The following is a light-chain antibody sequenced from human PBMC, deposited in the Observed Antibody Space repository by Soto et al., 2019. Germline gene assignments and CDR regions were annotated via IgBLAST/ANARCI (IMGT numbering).Light chain of an antibody. J-gene: IGKJ2*01. V-gene: IGKV3-11*01. CDR2: DTS. Sequence: EIVLTQSPASLSLSPGERATLSYRASQSVDSFLAWYQQKPGRTPRLLIYDTSNRATGIPARFSGSGSGTDFTLTISRLEPEDFAVYYCQVRTDWPPFKYTFGQGNKLEVK. CDR3: QVRTDWPPFKYT. CDR1: QSVDSF.